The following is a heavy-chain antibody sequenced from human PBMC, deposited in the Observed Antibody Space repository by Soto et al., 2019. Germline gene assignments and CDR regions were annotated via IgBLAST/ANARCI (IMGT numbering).Heavy chain of an antibody. CDR2: ISRNGGSI. J-gene: IGHJ4*02. Sequence: GGSLRLSCAASGFTFDDYAMHWVRQAPGKGLEWVSGISRNGGSIDYADSVKGRFTVSRDNSKNTLYLQMNSLRAEDTAVYYCAKYYMVTRSPFDYWGQGTLVTVSS. V-gene: IGHV3-9*01. CDR3: AKYYMVTRSPFDY. D-gene: IGHD5-18*01. CDR1: GFTFDDYA.